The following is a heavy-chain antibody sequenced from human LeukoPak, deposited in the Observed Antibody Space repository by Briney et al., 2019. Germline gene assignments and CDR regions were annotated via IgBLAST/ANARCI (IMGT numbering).Heavy chain of an antibody. D-gene: IGHD6-13*01. V-gene: IGHV1-2*02. CDR3: ARARAPGIAAAGSDF. CDR2: INPNSGGT. J-gene: IGHJ4*02. Sequence: ASVNVSCKASGYTFTGYYMHWVRQAPGQGLEWMGWINPNSGGTNYAQKFQGRVTMTRDTSISTAYMELSRLRCDDTAVYYCARARAPGIAAAGSDFWGQGTLVTVSS. CDR1: GYTFTGYY.